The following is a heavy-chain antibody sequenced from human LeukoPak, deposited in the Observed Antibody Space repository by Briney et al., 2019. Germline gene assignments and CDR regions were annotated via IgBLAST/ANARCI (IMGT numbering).Heavy chain of an antibody. CDR1: DDSLRTNSYY. Sequence: PSETLSLTCSVSDDSLRTNSYYWAWIRQPHGQGLVWVGSLPFSGTPYYNPSLRTRVTISVDTSQIQFSLRLKSVTATDTAVYFCSRGADDCKVGNYWGKGILVTVSS. D-gene: IGHD2-21*02. V-gene: IGHV4-39*01. CDR3: SRGADDCKVGNY. J-gene: IGHJ4*02. CDR2: LPFSGTP.